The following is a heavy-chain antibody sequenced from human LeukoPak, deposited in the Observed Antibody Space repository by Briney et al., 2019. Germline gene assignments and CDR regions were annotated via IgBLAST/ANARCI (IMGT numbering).Heavy chain of an antibody. D-gene: IGHD6-19*01. CDR2: ISSSGSTI. J-gene: IGHJ4*02. CDR1: GFTFSSYG. Sequence: GGSLRLSCAASGFTFSSYGMHWVRQAPGKGLEWVSYISSSGSTIYYADSVKGRFTISRGNANNSLYLQMNSLRAEDTAVYYCARGSSVAGYGYWGQGTLVTVSS. CDR3: ARGSSVAGYGY. V-gene: IGHV3-48*04.